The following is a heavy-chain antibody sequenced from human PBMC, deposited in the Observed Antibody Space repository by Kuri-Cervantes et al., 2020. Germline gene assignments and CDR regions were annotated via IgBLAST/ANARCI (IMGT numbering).Heavy chain of an antibody. CDR2: ISSSSSYI. V-gene: IGHV3-21*01. D-gene: IGHD5-12*01. J-gene: IGHJ6*03. CDR3: ARAISGYSYYYYYMDV. Sequence: GESLKISCAASGFTFSSYSMNWVRQAPGKGLEWVSSISSSSSYIYYADSLKGRFTISRENAKNSLYLQMNSLRAGDTAVYYCARAISGYSYYYYYMDVWGKGTTVTVSS. CDR1: GFTFSSYS.